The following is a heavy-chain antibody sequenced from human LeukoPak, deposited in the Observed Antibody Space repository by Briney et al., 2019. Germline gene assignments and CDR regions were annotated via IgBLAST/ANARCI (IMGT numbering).Heavy chain of an antibody. CDR3: AKGMIVVVPFDY. D-gene: IGHD3-22*01. V-gene: IGHV3-23*01. Sequence: GGSLRLSCAASGFTFSSYAMSWVRQAPGKGLEWVSAISGSVGSTYYADSVKGRVTISRDNSKNTLYLQMNSLRAEDTAVYYCAKGMIVVVPFDYWGQGTLVTVSS. CDR1: GFTFSSYA. CDR2: ISGSVGST. J-gene: IGHJ4*02.